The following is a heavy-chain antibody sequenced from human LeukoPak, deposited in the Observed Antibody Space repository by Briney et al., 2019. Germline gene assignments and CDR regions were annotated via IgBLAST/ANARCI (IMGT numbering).Heavy chain of an antibody. V-gene: IGHV4-31*03. D-gene: IGHD5-18*01. CDR1: GGSISTGGYY. Sequence: SETLSLTCTVSGGSISTGGYYWTWIRQHPGKGLEWIEYIYNSGTTYYNPSLESRVTISGDTSKNQFSLKLNSVTAADTAVYYCARTAGWSYGFDYWGQGTLVTVSS. CDR2: IYNSGTT. J-gene: IGHJ4*02. CDR3: ARTAGWSYGFDY.